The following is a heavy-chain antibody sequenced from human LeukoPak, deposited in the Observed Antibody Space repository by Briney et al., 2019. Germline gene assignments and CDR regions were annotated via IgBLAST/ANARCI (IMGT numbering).Heavy chain of an antibody. D-gene: IGHD3-10*01. V-gene: IGHV4-4*07. CDR1: GPSLNSYF. CDR3: ARELAGSGSYRPFDY. J-gene: IGHJ4*02. CDR2: IYASGNT. Sequence: SETLSLTCSVSGPSLNSYFWSWIRQPAGRGLEWIGRIYASGNTNYNPSLKSRVTMSVDTSKSQFSLNLTSVTAADTGVYYCARELAGSGSYRPFDYWGQGTLVTVSS.